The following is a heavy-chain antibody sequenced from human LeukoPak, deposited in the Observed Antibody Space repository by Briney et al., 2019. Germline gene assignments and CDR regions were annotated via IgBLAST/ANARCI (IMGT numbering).Heavy chain of an antibody. CDR2: IYYSGST. V-gene: IGHV4-39*07. CDR3: AREPKWLLLRWFDP. J-gene: IGHJ5*02. CDR1: GGSISSSSYY. D-gene: IGHD3-22*01. Sequence: SETLSLTCTVSGGSISSSSYYWGWIRQPPGKGLEWIGSIYYSGSTNYNPSLKCRVTISVDTSKNQFSLKLSSVTAADTAVYYCAREPKWLLLRWFDPWGQGTLVTVSS.